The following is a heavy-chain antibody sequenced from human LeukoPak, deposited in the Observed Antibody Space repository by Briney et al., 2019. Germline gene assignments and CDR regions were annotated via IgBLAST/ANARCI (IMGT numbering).Heavy chain of an antibody. J-gene: IGHJ4*02. D-gene: IGHD6-13*01. CDR1: GFTVSGNY. CDR3: ARRAGSDY. Sequence: GGSLRLSCAASGFTVSGNYMSWVRQAPGKGLEWVSVMYSNGNTYYADSVRGRFTISRDNSKNKVFLQMNSLRAEDTAVYYCARRAGSDYWGQGTLVTVSS. CDR2: MYSNGNT. V-gene: IGHV3-53*01.